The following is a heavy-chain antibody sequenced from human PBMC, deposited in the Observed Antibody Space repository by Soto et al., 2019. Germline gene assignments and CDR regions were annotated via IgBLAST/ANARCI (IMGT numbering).Heavy chain of an antibody. Sequence: SHTLSLTCAISGYSVSNNTVVWNWIRQSPSRGLEWLGRTYYSSMWYIDYALALKSRLTIKSDTSTNQISLHLNSVTPEDTPVYFCARVSEVYAIETFESCGQGTLVTVSS. D-gene: IGHD2-8*01. CDR2: TYYSSMWYI. CDR3: ARVSEVYAIETFES. J-gene: IGHJ5*01. V-gene: IGHV6-1*01. CDR1: GYSVSNNTVV.